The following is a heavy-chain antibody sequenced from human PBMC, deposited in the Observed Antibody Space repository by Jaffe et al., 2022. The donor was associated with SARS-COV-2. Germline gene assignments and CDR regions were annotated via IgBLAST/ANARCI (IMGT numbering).Heavy chain of an antibody. CDR2: FTDGNGGA. J-gene: IGHJ4*02. CDR1: GFTSNTYG. D-gene: IGHD1-26*01. CDR3: AQGIRGSHYYFDY. V-gene: IGHV3-23*01. Sequence: EVQVLESGGDLARPGGSLRLSCAASGFTSNTYGMSWVRQAPGKGLEWVSTFTDGNGGAHYADSVRGRFTISRDSSSNTVYLQMNSLRVEDTAIYYCAQGIRGSHYYFDYWGQGTLVTVSS.